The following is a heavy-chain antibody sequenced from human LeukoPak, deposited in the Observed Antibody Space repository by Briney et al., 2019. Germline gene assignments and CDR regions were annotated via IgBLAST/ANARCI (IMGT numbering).Heavy chain of an antibody. D-gene: IGHD3-9*01. J-gene: IGHJ3*02. V-gene: IGHV3-23*01. CDR1: GFTLSSYA. CDR3: AKDLWDILTGYYHDAFDI. Sequence: GGSLRLSCAASGFTLSSYAMSWVRQAPGKGLEWVSAISGSGGSTYYADSVKGRFTISRDNSKNTLYLQMNSLRAEDTAVYYCAKDLWDILTGYYHDAFDIWGQGTMVTVSS. CDR2: ISGSGGST.